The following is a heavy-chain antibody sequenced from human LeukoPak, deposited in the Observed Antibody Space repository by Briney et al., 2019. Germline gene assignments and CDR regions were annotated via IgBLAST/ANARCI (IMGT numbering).Heavy chain of an antibody. J-gene: IGHJ4*02. CDR3: AVVGSSGYYLYYFDY. D-gene: IGHD3-22*01. CDR1: GGSISSSSYY. Sequence: SETLSLTCTVSGGSISSSSYYWGWIRQPPGKGLEWIGSIHYSGSTYYNPSLKSRVTISVDTSKSQFSLKLSSVTAADTAVYYCAVVGSSGYYLYYFDYWGQGTLVTVSS. CDR2: IHYSGST. V-gene: IGHV4-39*07.